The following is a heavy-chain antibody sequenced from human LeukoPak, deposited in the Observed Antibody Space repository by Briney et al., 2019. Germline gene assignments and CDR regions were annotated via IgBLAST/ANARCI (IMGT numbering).Heavy chain of an antibody. D-gene: IGHD6-13*01. Sequence: PGGSLRLSCAASRFTFSSYSMNWVRQAPGKGLEWVSSISSSSSYIYYADSVKGRFTISRDNAKNSLYLQMNSLRAEDTAVYYCAAAAGTHWYFDLWGRGTLVTVSS. V-gene: IGHV3-21*01. CDR3: AAAAGTHWYFDL. CDR1: RFTFSSYS. CDR2: ISSSSSYI. J-gene: IGHJ2*01.